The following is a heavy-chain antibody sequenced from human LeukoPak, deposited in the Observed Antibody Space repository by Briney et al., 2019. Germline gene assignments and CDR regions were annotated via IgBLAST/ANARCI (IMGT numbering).Heavy chain of an antibody. CDR1: GGTFSSYA. CDR2: IIPIFGIA. D-gene: IGHD3-10*01. Sequence: SVKVSCKASGGTFSSYAISWVRQAPGQGLEWMGRIIPIFGIANYAQKFQGRVTITADKSTSTAYMELSSLRSEDTAVYYCALGLDGSGSYYYFDYWGQGTLVTVSS. V-gene: IGHV1-69*04. CDR3: ALGLDGSGSYYYFDY. J-gene: IGHJ4*02.